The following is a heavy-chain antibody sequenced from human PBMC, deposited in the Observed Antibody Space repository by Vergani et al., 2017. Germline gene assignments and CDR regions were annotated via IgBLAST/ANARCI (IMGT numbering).Heavy chain of an antibody. D-gene: IGHD4-17*01. J-gene: IGHJ5*02. CDR3: ARDREDYGDSSRSRRFDP. Sequence: QLQLQESGPGLVKPSETLSLTCTVSGGSISSSSYYWGWIRQPPGKGLEWIGSIYYSGSTYYNPSLKSGVTISVDTSKNQFSLKLSSVTAADTAVYYCARDREDYGDSSRSRRFDPWGQGTLVTVSS. CDR1: GGSISSSSYY. CDR2: IYYSGST. V-gene: IGHV4-39*07.